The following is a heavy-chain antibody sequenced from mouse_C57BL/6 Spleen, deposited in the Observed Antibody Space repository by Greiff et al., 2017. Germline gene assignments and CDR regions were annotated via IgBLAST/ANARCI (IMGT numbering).Heavy chain of an antibody. D-gene: IGHD1-1*01. CDR2: IHPNSGST. J-gene: IGHJ2*01. CDR3: ARGGLLRDFDY. CDR1: GYTFTSYW. Sequence: QVQLQQPEAELVKPGASVQLSCKASGYTFTSYWMHWVKQRPGQGLEWIGMIHPNSGSTNYNEKFKSKATLTVDKSSSTAYMQLSSLTSEDAAVYYCARGGLLRDFDYWGQGTTLTVSS. V-gene: IGHV1-64*01.